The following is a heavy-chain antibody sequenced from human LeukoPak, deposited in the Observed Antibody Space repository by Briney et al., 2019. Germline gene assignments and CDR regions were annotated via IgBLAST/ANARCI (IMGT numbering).Heavy chain of an antibody. J-gene: IGHJ4*02. D-gene: IGHD5-12*01. Sequence: GESLQISCKGSGHSFSSYWIGWVRQMPGKGLEWMGIIYPGDSDTRYSPSFQGQVTISADKSISTAYLQWSSLRASDTAMYYCARHPGGYDSIRSLDYWGQGTLVTVSS. V-gene: IGHV5-51*01. CDR1: GHSFSSYW. CDR2: IYPGDSDT. CDR3: ARHPGGYDSIRSLDY.